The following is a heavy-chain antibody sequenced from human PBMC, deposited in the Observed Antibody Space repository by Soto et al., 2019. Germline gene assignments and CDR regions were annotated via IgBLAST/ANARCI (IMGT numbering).Heavy chain of an antibody. D-gene: IGHD1-7*01. CDR3: ARDHTPRYNWNSFSWFDP. V-gene: IGHV4-34*01. J-gene: IGHJ5*02. Sequence: QVQLQQWGAGLLKPSETLSLTCAVYGGSFSGFYWSWIRQPPGKGLEWIGEINHSGTTNSNPSLKRPVTISVDTSKNQFSLKLSSVTAADTAVYYCARDHTPRYNWNSFSWFDPWGQGTLVTVSS. CDR2: INHSGTT. CDR1: GGSFSGFY.